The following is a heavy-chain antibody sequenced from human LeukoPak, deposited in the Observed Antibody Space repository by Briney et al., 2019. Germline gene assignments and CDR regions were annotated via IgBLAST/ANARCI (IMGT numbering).Heavy chain of an antibody. V-gene: IGHV3-21*01. CDR2: ISSSSGDI. D-gene: IGHD2-2*03. CDR3: ASGYGLQLNWLDP. J-gene: IGHJ5*02. CDR1: GFTFSSYS. Sequence: GGSLRLSCAASGFTFSSYSMNWVRQAPGKGLEWVSSISSSSGDIYYADSMKGRFTVSRDNAKNSLYLQMNSLRAEDTAVYYCASGYGLQLNWLDPWGQGTLVTVPS.